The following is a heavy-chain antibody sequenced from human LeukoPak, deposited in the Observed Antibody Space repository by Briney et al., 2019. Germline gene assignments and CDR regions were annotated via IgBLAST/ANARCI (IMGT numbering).Heavy chain of an antibody. CDR2: MNPNSGNT. Sequence: ASVKVSCKASGYTFTSYGISWVRQATGQGLERMGWMNPNSGNTGYAQKFQGRVTMTRNTSISTAYMELSSLRSEDTAVYYCARVIVPSVWGSYRYIGYWGQGTLVTVSS. D-gene: IGHD3-16*02. V-gene: IGHV1-8*02. CDR3: ARVIVPSVWGSYRYIGY. J-gene: IGHJ4*02. CDR1: GYTFTSYG.